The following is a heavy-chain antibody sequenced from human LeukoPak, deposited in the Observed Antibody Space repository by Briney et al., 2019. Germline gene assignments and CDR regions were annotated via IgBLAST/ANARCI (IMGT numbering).Heavy chain of an antibody. D-gene: IGHD3-3*01. CDR3: AMRDEQVIIGGYYYYFGMDV. V-gene: IGHV1-69*04. Sequence: SVKVSCKASGGSFNNNALHWVRQAPGQGLEWMGRVIPILDIANYAQSFQGRLTITADRSTNSAYMELSSLRSEDTALYFCAMRDEQVIIGGYYYYFGMDVWGQGTTVTVSS. CDR2: VIPILDIA. J-gene: IGHJ6*02. CDR1: GGSFNNNA.